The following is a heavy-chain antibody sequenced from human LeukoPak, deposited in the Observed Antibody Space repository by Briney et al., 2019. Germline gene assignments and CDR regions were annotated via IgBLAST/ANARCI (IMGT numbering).Heavy chain of an antibody. CDR3: ARTRGYSYVNFEDY. Sequence: SETLSLTCTVSGGSISSYYWSWIRQPAGKGLEWIGRIYISGSTNYNPSLKSRATMSVDTSKNQFSLKLSSVTAADTAVYYCARTRGYSYVNFEDYWGQGTLVTVSS. CDR2: IYISGST. V-gene: IGHV4-4*07. D-gene: IGHD5-18*01. J-gene: IGHJ4*02. CDR1: GGSISSYY.